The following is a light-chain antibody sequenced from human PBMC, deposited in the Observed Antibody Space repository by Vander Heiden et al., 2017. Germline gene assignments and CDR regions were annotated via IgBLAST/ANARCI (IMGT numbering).Light chain of an antibody. V-gene: IGKV1-5*03. Sequence: DIQVTQSPSTLSAAVGERVTITCRASQSISNYLAWYQQKPGKAPRLLIYKASSLESGVPLRFSGSGSGTEFTLTISSLQPDDFATYYCQQVNSYPVTFGQGTKVEIK. J-gene: IGKJ1*01. CDR3: QQVNSYPVT. CDR1: QSISNY. CDR2: KAS.